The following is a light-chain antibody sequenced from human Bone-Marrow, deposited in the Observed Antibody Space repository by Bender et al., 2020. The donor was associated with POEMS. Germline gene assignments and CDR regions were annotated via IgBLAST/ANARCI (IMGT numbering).Light chain of an antibody. Sequence: QSALTQPASVSGSPGQSITISCTATSGHFGSYNLVSWYQQSPGKAPTLIIFEGTQRPSGVSDRFSGSKSGNTASLTISGLQAGDEADYYCCAYVGGTNWIFCGGSKLTVL. CDR2: EGT. V-gene: IGLV2-23*01. CDR3: CAYVGGTNWI. J-gene: IGLJ2*01. CDR1: SGHFGSYNL.